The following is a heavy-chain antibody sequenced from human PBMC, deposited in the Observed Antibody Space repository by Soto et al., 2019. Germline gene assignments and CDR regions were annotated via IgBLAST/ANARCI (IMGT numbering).Heavy chain of an antibody. Sequence: QVHLVQSGAEVKEPGASVRVSCKASGYTFSSNAIHWVRQAPGQELEWMGWINGGNGYAKYSQNFQDRVTLTRDRSASTTYMELSSLRSEDTAIFYCARATYTSGGSPTFAMDGWGQGTTVTVSS. V-gene: IGHV1-3*01. J-gene: IGHJ6*02. CDR2: INGGNGYA. CDR1: GYTFSSNA. CDR3: ARATYTSGGSPTFAMDG. D-gene: IGHD3-10*01.